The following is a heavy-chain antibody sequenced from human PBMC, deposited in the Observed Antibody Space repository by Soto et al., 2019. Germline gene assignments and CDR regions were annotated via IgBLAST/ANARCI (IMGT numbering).Heavy chain of an antibody. CDR2: IYYTGSS. Sequence: SETLSLTCSVSGGSISSYYWSWVRQPPGKGLEWIGYIYYTGSSNYNPSLKSRVTMSVDLSRNQFSLRLTSVTTADTAIYYCARGPNYDFWSGYFRGWGQGTLVTVSS. CDR3: ARGPNYDFWSGYFRG. V-gene: IGHV4-59*01. D-gene: IGHD3-3*01. J-gene: IGHJ4*02. CDR1: GGSISSYY.